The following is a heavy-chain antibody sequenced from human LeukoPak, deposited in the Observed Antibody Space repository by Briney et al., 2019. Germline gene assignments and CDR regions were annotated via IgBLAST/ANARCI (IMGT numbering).Heavy chain of an antibody. Sequence: GGSLRLSCAASGVTFSDFRIHWGRQAPGKGRGWVSRINSDGRDTIYADSVKGRLTTSRDKAKNILYLQMNKLRAEDTPVYYCARRTMVTTEGIWGQRTMGTGSS. CDR1: GVTFSDFR. CDR3: ARRTMVTTEGI. V-gene: IGHV3-74*01. CDR2: INSDGRDT. J-gene: IGHJ3*02. D-gene: IGHD4-17*01.